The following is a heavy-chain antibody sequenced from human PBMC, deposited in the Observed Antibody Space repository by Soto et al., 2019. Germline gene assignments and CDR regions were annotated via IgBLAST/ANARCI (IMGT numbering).Heavy chain of an antibody. CDR3: ARAPLAVADRVDH. D-gene: IGHD6-19*01. CDR2: ISSTGTST. CDR1: GFTFSDHD. V-gene: IGHV3-11*05. J-gene: IGHJ4*02. Sequence: QVQLVESGGGLVKPGGSLRLACAASGFTFSDHDMSWIRQVPGKGLEWVSYISSTGTSTNYADSVKGRFAISRDSAKNSLYLQMNSLRGEDTALYYCARAPLAVADRVDHWGQGTLVTVSS.